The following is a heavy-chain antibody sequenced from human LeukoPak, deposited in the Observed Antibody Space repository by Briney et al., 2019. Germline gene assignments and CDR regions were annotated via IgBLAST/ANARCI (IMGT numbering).Heavy chain of an antibody. J-gene: IGHJ4*02. V-gene: IGHV4-34*01. Sequence: GSLRLSCAASGFTFSNAWMSWIRQPPGKGLEWIGEINHSGSTNYNPSLKSRVTISVDTSKNQFSLKLSSVTAADTAVYYCARGPGRAARTFDYWGQGTLVTVSS. CDR1: GFTFSNAW. CDR2: INHSGST. D-gene: IGHD3-10*01. CDR3: ARGPGRAARTFDY.